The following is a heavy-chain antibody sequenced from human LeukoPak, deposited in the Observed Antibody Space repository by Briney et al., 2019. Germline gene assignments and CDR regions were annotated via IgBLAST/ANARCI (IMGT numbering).Heavy chain of an antibody. CDR2: ISAYNGNT. D-gene: IGHD6-13*01. CDR3: ARGRAIAAAGYFDY. V-gene: IGHV1-18*01. J-gene: IGHJ4*02. Sequence: ASVKVSCKASDYTFTSYGISWMRQAPGRGLEWMGWISAYNGNTNYAQKLQGRVTMTTDTSTSTAYMELRSLRSDDTAVYYCARGRAIAAAGYFDYWGQGTLVTVSS. CDR1: DYTFTSYG.